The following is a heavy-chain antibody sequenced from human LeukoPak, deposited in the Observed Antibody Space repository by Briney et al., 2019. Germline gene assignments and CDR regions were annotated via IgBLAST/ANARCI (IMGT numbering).Heavy chain of an antibody. CDR2: INSDGSST. Sequence: GGSLRLSCAASGFTFSSYWMHWVRQAPGKGLVWVSRINSDGSSTSYADSVKGRFTISRDNAKNTLYLQMNSLRAEDTAVYYCARGVGYCSSTSCYWWFDPSGQGTLVTVSS. V-gene: IGHV3-74*01. CDR1: GFTFSSYW. D-gene: IGHD2-2*01. J-gene: IGHJ5*02. CDR3: ARGVGYCSSTSCYWWFDP.